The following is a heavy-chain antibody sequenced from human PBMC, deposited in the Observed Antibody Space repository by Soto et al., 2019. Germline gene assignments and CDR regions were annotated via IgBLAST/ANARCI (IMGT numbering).Heavy chain of an antibody. CDR1: DGSISTYY. V-gene: IGHV4-4*07. J-gene: IGHJ4*02. D-gene: IGHD3-3*01. CDR3: ARGGNDFWSGPFDS. CDR2: IDASGST. Sequence: SETLSLTCTVSDGSISTYYCNWIRQPAGKGLEWIGRIDASGSTDYDPSLKSRVTMSVDTSKNQFSLRLSSVTAADTAVYYCARGGNDFWSGPFDSWGQGTLVTVSS.